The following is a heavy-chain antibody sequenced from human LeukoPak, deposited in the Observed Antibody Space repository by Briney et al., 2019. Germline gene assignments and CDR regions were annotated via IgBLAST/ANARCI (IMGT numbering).Heavy chain of an antibody. CDR1: GGSFSGYY. V-gene: IGHV4-34*01. CDR2: INHSGST. CDR3: ARGALHDAFDI. Sequence: PSETLSLTCAVYGGSFSGYYWTWIRQPPGKGLEWIGEINHSGSTNYNPSLKSRVTISVDTSKNQFSLKLTSVTAADTAVYFCARGALHDAFDIWGQGTMVTVSS. J-gene: IGHJ3*02.